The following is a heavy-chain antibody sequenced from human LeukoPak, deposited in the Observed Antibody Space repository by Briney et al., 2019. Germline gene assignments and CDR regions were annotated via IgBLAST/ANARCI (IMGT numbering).Heavy chain of an antibody. J-gene: IGHJ2*01. CDR3: ARAWYCYDSSGYYHTYWYFDL. Sequence: PSETLSLTCTVSGGSISSYYWSWIRQPPGKGLEWIGYIYYSGSTNYNPSLKSRVTISVDTSKNQFSLKLSSVTAADTAVYYCARAWYCYDSSGYYHTYWYFDLWGRGTLVTVSS. D-gene: IGHD3-22*01. CDR2: IYYSGST. CDR1: GGSISSYY. V-gene: IGHV4-59*01.